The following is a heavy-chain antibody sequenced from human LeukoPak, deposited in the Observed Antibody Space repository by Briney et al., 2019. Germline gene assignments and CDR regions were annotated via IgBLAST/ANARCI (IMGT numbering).Heavy chain of an antibody. Sequence: GGSLRLSCAASGFTSSSYAMTWVRQAPGEGLEWVSVISGSGGGTHYADSVKGRFTLSRDNSKNNVFLQMNSLRAEDTAVYYCAKSIGGVVVVAADFWGQGTLVTVSS. V-gene: IGHV3-23*01. CDR1: GFTSSSYA. D-gene: IGHD2-15*01. J-gene: IGHJ4*02. CDR2: ISGSGGGT. CDR3: AKSIGGVVVVAADF.